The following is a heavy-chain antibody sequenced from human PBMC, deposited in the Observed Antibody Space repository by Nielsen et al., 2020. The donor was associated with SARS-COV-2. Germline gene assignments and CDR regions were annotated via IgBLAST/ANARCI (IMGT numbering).Heavy chain of an antibody. CDR3: ARGRAVDTAMVVGDYYYYMDV. Sequence: SETLSLTCAVYGGSFSGYYWSWIRQPPGKGLEWIGEINHSGSTNYNPSLKSRVTISVDTSKNQFSLKLSSVTAADTAVYYCARGRAVDTAMVVGDYYYYMDVWGKGTTVTVSS. D-gene: IGHD5-18*01. J-gene: IGHJ6*03. V-gene: IGHV4-34*01. CDR1: GGSFSGYY. CDR2: INHSGST.